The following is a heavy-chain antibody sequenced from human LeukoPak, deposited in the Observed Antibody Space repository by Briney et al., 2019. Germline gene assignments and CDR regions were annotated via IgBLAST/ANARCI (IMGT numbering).Heavy chain of an antibody. CDR2: INQDGSER. CDR3: ARDRSTSGRQY. D-gene: IGHD3-10*01. Sequence: PGGSLRLSCAASGFTFSSFWMAWVRQVPGKGLEWLANINQDGSERHYVDSLKGRFTVSRDNAKNSLYLQMNTLRAEDTAVYYCARDRSTSGRQYWGQGTLVTVSS. V-gene: IGHV3-7*01. CDR1: GFTFSSFW. J-gene: IGHJ4*02.